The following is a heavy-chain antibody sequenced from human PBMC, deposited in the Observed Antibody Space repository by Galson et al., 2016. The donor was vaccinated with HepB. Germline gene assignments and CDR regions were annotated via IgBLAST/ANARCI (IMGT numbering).Heavy chain of an antibody. D-gene: IGHD5-12*01. J-gene: IGHJ3*02. Sequence: SLRLSCAASGFTLSDYWMAWVRQAPGKGLEWEADIKRDGSQKQYVESVKGRFTISRDNAEASVYLQMNSLRAEDTAIYYCARDTHDYRRSNNYWGAFDIWGQGTMVTVSS. CDR3: ARDTHDYRRSNNYWGAFDI. V-gene: IGHV3-7*03. CDR2: IKRDGSQK. CDR1: GFTLSDYW.